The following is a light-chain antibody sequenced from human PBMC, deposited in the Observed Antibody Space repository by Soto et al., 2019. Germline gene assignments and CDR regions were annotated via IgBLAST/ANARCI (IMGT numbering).Light chain of an antibody. CDR3: TLYVGNDIWV. CDR2: EVT. Sequence: QSALTQPPSASGSPGQSVTISCTGTSSDVGAYKYVSWYQQYPGKAPKLMIYEVTNRPSGVPDRFSGSKSGNTASLTVSGLQPEDEADYYCTLYVGNDIWVFGGGTKLTVL. CDR1: SSDVGAYKY. J-gene: IGLJ3*02. V-gene: IGLV2-8*01.